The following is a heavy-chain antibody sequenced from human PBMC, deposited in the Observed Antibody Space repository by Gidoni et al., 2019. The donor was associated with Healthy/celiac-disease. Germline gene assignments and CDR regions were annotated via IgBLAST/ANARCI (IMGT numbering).Heavy chain of an antibody. V-gene: IGHV3-72*01. D-gene: IGHD6-6*01. CDR2: TRNKANSYTT. CDR3: ATGIAAQAWYFDL. Sequence: EVQLVESGGGLVQPGGSLRLSCAASGFTFSDHYMDWVRQAPGKGREWVGRTRNKANSYTTEYAASVKGRFTISRDDSKNSLYLQMNSLKTEDTAVYYCATGIAAQAWYFDLWGRGTLVTVSS. CDR1: GFTFSDHY. J-gene: IGHJ2*01.